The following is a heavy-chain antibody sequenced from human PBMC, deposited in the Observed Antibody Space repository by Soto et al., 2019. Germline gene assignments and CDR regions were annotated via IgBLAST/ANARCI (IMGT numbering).Heavy chain of an antibody. V-gene: IGHV2-5*02. CDR3: AQRLRDYSLGRARANSFDP. J-gene: IGHJ5*02. Sequence: QITLKESGPTLVRPTQTLTLTCTFSGFSLSTTGVGVGWIRQPPGKALEWLALIYWDDDKRYSPSLKSRLTITKDPANNEVILTMTNMAPVDTATYYCAQRLRDYSLGRARANSFDPWGQGPLVTVSS. CDR1: GFSLSTTGVG. D-gene: IGHD3-16*01. CDR2: IYWDDDK.